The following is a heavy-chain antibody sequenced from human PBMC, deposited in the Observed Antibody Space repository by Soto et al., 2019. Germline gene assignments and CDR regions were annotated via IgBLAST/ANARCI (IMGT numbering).Heavy chain of an antibody. V-gene: IGHV3-66*01. Sequence: EVQLVESGGGLVQPGGSLRLSCAASGFTVSSNYMSWVRQAPGKGLEWVSVIYSGGSTYYADSVKGRFTISRDNSKNTLYLQMNSVRGEETAVYYCARGMGLGDSDYDSSDYMSDGDYWGRGTLVTVSS. CDR1: GFTVSSNY. D-gene: IGHD3-22*01. J-gene: IGHJ4*02. CDR3: ARGMGLGDSDYDSSDYMSDGDY. CDR2: IYSGGST.